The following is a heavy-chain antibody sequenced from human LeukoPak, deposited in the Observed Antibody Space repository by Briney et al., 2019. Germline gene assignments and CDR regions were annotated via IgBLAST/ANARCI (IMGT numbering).Heavy chain of an antibody. D-gene: IGHD1-1*01. CDR2: ISNTGVST. CDR1: GFTFTSYA. J-gene: IGHJ4*02. CDR3: AKVPGTTMAVDYFDY. Sequence: PGGSLRLSCAASGFTFTSYAMSWVRQAPGKGLEWVSAISNTGVSTYYADSVKGRFTISRDNSKNTLYLQMNSLRAEDTAVYYCAKVPGTTMAVDYFDYWGQGTLVTVSS. V-gene: IGHV3-23*01.